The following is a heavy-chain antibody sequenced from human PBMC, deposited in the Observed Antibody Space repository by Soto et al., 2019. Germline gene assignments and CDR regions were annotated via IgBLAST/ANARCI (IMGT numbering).Heavy chain of an antibody. V-gene: IGHV1-69*12. J-gene: IGHJ6*02. CDR3: ARGLPYYDFWSGLWYYGMYV. CDR2: IIPIFGTA. Sequence: QVQLVQSGAEVKKPGSSVKVSCKASGGTFSSYAISWVRQAPGQGLEWMGGIIPIFGTANYAQKFQGRVNIPADESTSTAYMQVSSLRSEDTAVYYCARGLPYYDFWSGLWYYGMYVWGQGTTVTVSS. D-gene: IGHD3-3*01. CDR1: GGTFSSYA.